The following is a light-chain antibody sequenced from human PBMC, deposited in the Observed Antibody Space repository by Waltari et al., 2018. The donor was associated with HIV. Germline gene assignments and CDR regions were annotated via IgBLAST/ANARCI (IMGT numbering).Light chain of an antibody. CDR1: SSNIGAGHD. Sequence: TQPPSVSGVPGQRVTISCTGTSSNIGAGHDVHWYQQLPGTAPKLLIFGNDNRPSGVPDRFSGSKSGSSASLAITGLQPEDEGDYYCQSFDNTLRGVFGGGTKLTVL. CDR3: QSFDNTLRGV. J-gene: IGLJ3*02. CDR2: GND. V-gene: IGLV1-40*01.